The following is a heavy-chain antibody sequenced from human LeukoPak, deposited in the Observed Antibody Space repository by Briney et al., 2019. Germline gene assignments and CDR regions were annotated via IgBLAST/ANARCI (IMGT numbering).Heavy chain of an antibody. V-gene: IGHV4-39*06. D-gene: IGHD1-26*01. CDR1: GRSLSSSCYY. J-gene: IGHJ4*02. CDR3: ATDGNLVGATFG. CDR2: IYYSGSI. Sequence: SQTLSLTCTVSGRSLSSSCYYWGWIRQPPGKGLEWIGRIYYSGSIYYNPSLKSRVTISVDTSNNQFTLQRSSVTAADTAVYYCATDGNLVGATFGWGQGTLVSVSS.